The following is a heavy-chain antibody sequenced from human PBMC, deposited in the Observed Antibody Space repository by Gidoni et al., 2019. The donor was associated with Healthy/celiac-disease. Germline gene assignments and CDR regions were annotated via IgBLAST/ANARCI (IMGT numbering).Heavy chain of an antibody. J-gene: IGHJ6*02. CDR3: ARGSSGWTPYYYYGMDV. Sequence: QVQPVQSGAEVKKPGSSEKVSCKASGGTLSSYAISWVRQAPGQGLEWMGGIIPIFGTANYAQKFQGRVTITADESTSTAYMELSSLRSEDTAVYYCARGSSGWTPYYYYGMDVWGQGTTVTVSS. CDR2: IIPIFGTA. D-gene: IGHD6-19*01. V-gene: IGHV1-69*01. CDR1: GGTLSSYA.